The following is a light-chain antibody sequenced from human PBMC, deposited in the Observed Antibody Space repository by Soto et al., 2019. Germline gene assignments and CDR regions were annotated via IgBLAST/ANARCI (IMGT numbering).Light chain of an antibody. CDR1: RSISSN. J-gene: IGKJ5*01. CDR3: QQYNNWPPIT. CDR2: AAS. Sequence: EIVMTQSPATLSLSPGERATLSCRSSRSISSNLAWYQQKLGQAPRLLIYAASTRATGIPARFSGSGSGTEFTLTISSLQSEDFVVYYCQQYNNWPPITFGQGTRLEIK. V-gene: IGKV3-15*01.